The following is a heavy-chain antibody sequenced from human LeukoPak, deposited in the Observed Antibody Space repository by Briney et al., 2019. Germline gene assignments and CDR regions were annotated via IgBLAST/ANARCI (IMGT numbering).Heavy chain of an antibody. CDR2: IDASGTST. D-gene: IGHD1-26*01. Sequence: GGSLRLSCAASGFTSSSYAMSCVRQAPGERLEWVSAIDASGTSTYYADSVKGRFTISRDNSKNTLYLQMNSLRAEDTASYYCAKGSAGGRPYEVDFWGQGTLVTVSS. CDR1: GFTSSSYA. J-gene: IGHJ4*02. CDR3: AKGSAGGRPYEVDF. V-gene: IGHV3-23*01.